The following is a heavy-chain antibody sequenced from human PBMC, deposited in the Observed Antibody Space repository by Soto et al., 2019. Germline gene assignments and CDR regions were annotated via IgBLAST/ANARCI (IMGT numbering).Heavy chain of an antibody. D-gene: IGHD3-9*01. CDR2: INPNSGGT. J-gene: IGHJ6*02. CDR3: ARGDYDILTGSFLYYGMGV. CDR1: GYTFTGYY. V-gene: IGHV1-2*04. Sequence: ASVKVSCKASGYTFTGYYMHWVRQAPGQGLEWMGWINPNSGGTNYAQKFQGWVTMTRDTSISTAYMELSRLRSDDTAVYYCARGDYDILTGSFLYYGMGVWGQGTTVTVSS.